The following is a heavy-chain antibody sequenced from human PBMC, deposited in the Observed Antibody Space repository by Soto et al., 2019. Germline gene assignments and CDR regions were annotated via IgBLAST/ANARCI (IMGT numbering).Heavy chain of an antibody. V-gene: IGHV3-23*01. CDR3: AKARSSGYYEHYFYGMDV. J-gene: IGHJ6*02. CDR2: VSDSGGST. CDR1: GFTFTNYA. Sequence: PGGSLRLSCAASGFTFTNYAMSWVRQAPGKGLEWVSAVSDSGGSTYYADSVKGRFTISRDNSKNTLYLQMNSLRAEDTAVYYCAKARSSGYYEHYFYGMDVWGQGTTVTVSS. D-gene: IGHD3-22*01.